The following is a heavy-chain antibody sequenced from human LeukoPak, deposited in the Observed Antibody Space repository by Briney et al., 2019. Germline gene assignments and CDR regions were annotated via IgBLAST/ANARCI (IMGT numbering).Heavy chain of an antibody. J-gene: IGHJ4*02. Sequence: PSQTLSHTCAVSGGSISSGGYSWSWIRQPPGKGLEWITYIYNTGGTNYNPSLKSRVTISLDTSKNQFSLRLNSVTAADTAVYYCARCLAAAGSNGDCLGYFDYWGQGILVTVSS. CDR2: IYNTGGT. V-gene: IGHV4-61*08. D-gene: IGHD6-13*01. CDR3: ARCLAAAGSNGDCLGYFDY. CDR1: GGSISSGGYS.